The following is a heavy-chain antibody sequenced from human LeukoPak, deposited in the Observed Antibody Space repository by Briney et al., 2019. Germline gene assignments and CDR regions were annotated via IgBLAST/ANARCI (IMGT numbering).Heavy chain of an antibody. V-gene: IGHV1-18*01. CDR1: GYTFTSYG. D-gene: IGHD3-10*01. CDR3: ARVGPITMVRGVIPIIDY. CDR2: ISAYNGNT. J-gene: IGHJ4*02. Sequence: ASVKVSCKASGYTFTSYGISWVRQAPGQGLEWMGWISAYNGNTNYAQKLQGRVTMTTDTSTSTAYMELRSLRSDDTAVYYCARVGPITMVRGVIPIIDYWGQGTLVTVSS.